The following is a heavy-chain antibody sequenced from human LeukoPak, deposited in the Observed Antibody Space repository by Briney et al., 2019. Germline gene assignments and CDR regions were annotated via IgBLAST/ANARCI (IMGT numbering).Heavy chain of an antibody. CDR2: FDPEDGET. CDR3: ATDPYYDSSGYYFLFDP. Sequence: ASVKVSCKVSGYTLTELSMHWVRQAPGKGLEWMGGFDPEDGETIYAQKFQGRVTMTEDTSTDTAYMELSSLRSEDTAVYYCATDPYYDSSGYYFLFDPWGQGTLVTVSS. D-gene: IGHD3-22*01. V-gene: IGHV1-24*01. J-gene: IGHJ5*02. CDR1: GYTLTELS.